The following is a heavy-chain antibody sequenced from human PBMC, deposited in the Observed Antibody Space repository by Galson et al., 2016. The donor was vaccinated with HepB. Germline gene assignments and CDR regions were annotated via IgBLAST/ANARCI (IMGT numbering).Heavy chain of an antibody. CDR2: IFSGDAT. CDR1: GFSVSGKY. Sequence: SLRLSCAASGFSVSGKYMSWARQAPGKGLEWVSAIFSGDATYYRDSVKGRFTISRDTSKNTLYLQMNNLRAEDTAIYYCEGHSDPFDIWGQGTMVTVSS. J-gene: IGHJ3*02. CDR3: EGHSDPFDI. V-gene: IGHV3-53*01.